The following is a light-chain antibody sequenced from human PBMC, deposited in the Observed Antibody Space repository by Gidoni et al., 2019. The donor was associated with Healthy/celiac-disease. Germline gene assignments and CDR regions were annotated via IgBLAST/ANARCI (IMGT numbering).Light chain of an antibody. CDR3: QQRSHWPPSLT. V-gene: IGKV3-11*01. CDR2: DAS. CDR1: QSVSSY. J-gene: IGKJ4*01. Sequence: EIVLTHSPATLSLSPGERATRSCRASQSVSSYLAWYHQKRGQAPRLPIYDASNRATGIPARFSGIGSGTDFTLTISSLEREDFAVYYCQQRSHWPPSLTFGGGTKVEIK.